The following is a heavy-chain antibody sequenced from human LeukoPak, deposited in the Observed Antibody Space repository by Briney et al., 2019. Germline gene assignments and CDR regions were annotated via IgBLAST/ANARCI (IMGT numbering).Heavy chain of an antibody. CDR3: ARDGGAAGTPMGWFDP. Sequence: GGSLRLSCATSGFTFSGYWMSWVRQAPGKGLEWVANIKPDGSEKFSVDSVKGRFTISRDNAKNSLYLQMNSLRVDDTAVYYCARDGGAAGTPMGWFDPWGQGTLVTVSS. J-gene: IGHJ5*02. CDR1: GFTFSGYW. CDR2: IKPDGSEK. D-gene: IGHD6-13*01. V-gene: IGHV3-7*01.